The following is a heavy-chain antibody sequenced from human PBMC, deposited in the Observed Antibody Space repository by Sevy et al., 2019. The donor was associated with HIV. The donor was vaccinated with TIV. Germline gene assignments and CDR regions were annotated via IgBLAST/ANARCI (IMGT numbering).Heavy chain of an antibody. V-gene: IGHV3-33*08. Sequence: GGSLRLCCAASGFIFSTYGMHWVRQAPGKGLEWVALIWYDGSSQYYADSVQGRFTISRDNSKNTLDLQMNSLRAEDTAVYYCVSGASIAAAGNLAYWGQGTLVNVSS. CDR3: VSGASIAAAGNLAY. CDR2: IWYDGSSQ. J-gene: IGHJ4*02. CDR1: GFIFSTYG. D-gene: IGHD6-13*01.